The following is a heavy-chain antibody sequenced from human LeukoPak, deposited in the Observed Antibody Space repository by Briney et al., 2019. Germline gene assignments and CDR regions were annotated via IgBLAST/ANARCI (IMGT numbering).Heavy chain of an antibody. CDR3: GKIGYCSGGSCRREYYFDY. Sequence: SETLSLTCTVSGGSISSSSYYWGWIRQPPGKGLEWIGSIYYSGSTYYNPSLKSRVTISVDTSKNQFSLKLSSVTAADTAVYYCGKIGYCSGGSCRREYYFDYWGQGTLVTVSS. CDR2: IYYSGST. D-gene: IGHD2-15*01. J-gene: IGHJ4*02. CDR1: GGSISSSSYY. V-gene: IGHV4-39*01.